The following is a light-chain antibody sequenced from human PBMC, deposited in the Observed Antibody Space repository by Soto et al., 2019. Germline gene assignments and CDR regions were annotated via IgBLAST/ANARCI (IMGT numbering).Light chain of an antibody. V-gene: IGKV1-5*03. J-gene: IGKJ1*01. CDR3: QHYNSYSEA. CDR1: QTISSW. Sequence: DIQMTQSPSTLSGSVGDRVTITCRASQTISSWLAWYQQKPGKAPKLLIYKASTLKSGVPSRFSGSGSGTEFTLTISSLQPDDFATNYCQHYNSYSEAFGQGPKVELK. CDR2: KAS.